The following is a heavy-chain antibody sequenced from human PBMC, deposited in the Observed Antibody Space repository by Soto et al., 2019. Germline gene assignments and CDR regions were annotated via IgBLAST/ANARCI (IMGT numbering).Heavy chain of an antibody. CDR1: GCTFSSYW. CDR2: IKQDGSEK. CDR3: ARDRDTAMVPDAFDI. Sequence: GRSLRLSCAASGCTFSSYWMSWVRQAPGKGLEWVANIKQDGSEKYYVDSVKGRFTISRDNAKNSLYLQMNSLRAEDTAVYYCARDRDTAMVPDAFDIWGQGTMVTVSS. V-gene: IGHV3-7*01. J-gene: IGHJ3*02. D-gene: IGHD5-18*01.